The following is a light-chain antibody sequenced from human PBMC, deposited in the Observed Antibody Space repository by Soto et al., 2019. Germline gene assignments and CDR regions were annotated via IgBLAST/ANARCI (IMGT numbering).Light chain of an antibody. J-gene: IGKJ2*01. Sequence: DIQMTQSPPSLSASVGDRVTITCQASQDIRKFLNWYQQKPGKAPKLLIYDASNLETGVPSRFSGSGSGTDFTFTISSLQPEDIATYYCHQYDNLPETFGQGTKLEIK. CDR1: QDIRKF. CDR3: HQYDNLPET. V-gene: IGKV1-33*01. CDR2: DAS.